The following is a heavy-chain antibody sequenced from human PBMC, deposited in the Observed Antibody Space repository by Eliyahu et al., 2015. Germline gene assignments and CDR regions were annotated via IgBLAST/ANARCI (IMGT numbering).Heavy chain of an antibody. CDR1: GFXFSXYE. CDR2: ISSSGSTI. J-gene: IGHJ4*02. V-gene: IGHV3-48*03. Sequence: EVQLVESGGGLVQPGGSLRLSCXASGFXFSXYEMNWVRQAPGKGLEWVSYISSSGSTIYYADSVKGRFTISRDNAKNSLYLQMNSLRAEDTAVYYCAREYCSGGSCYPGVLDYWGQGTLVTVSS. CDR3: AREYCSGGSCYPGVLDY. D-gene: IGHD2-15*01.